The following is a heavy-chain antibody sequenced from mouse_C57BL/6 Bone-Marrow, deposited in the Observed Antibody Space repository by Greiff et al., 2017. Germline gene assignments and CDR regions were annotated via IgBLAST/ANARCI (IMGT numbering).Heavy chain of an antibody. CDR2: INPNNGGT. Sequence: VQLQQSGPELVKPGASVKISCKASGYTFTDYYMNWVKQSHGKSLEWIGDINPNNGGTSYNQKFKGKATLTVDKSSSTAYMELRSLTSEDSAVYYCAKGYYSNYLYAMDYWGQGTSVTVSS. CDR1: GYTFTDYY. D-gene: IGHD2-5*01. J-gene: IGHJ4*01. CDR3: AKGYYSNYLYAMDY. V-gene: IGHV1-26*01.